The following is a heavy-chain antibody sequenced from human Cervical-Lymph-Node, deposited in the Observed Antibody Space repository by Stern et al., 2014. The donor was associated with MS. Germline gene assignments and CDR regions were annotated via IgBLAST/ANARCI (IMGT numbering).Heavy chain of an antibody. Sequence: VQLVESGPGLVKPSETLSLTCTVSGASITSYYLNWIRQPPGKGLEWIGYIYYTGTNNYNPSLKGRVAITLDTSKNQFSLILRSVSAADTAVYYCARKSLSMDHYFDSWGQGTLVTVSS. CDR3: ARKSLSMDHYFDS. CDR2: IYYTGTN. J-gene: IGHJ4*02. CDR1: GASITSYY. D-gene: IGHD2-2*03. V-gene: IGHV4-59*01.